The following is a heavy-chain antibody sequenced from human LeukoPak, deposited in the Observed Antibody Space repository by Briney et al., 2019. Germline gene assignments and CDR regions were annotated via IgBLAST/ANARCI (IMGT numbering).Heavy chain of an antibody. CDR1: GGSINSSSYY. Sequence: SETLSLTCTVSGGSINSSSYYWGWIRQPPGKGLEWIGSIYYSGSTYYNPSLKSRVTISVDTSKNQFSLKLSSVTAADTAVYYCARRRLRYFDWWGQGTLVTVSS. CDR2: IYYSGST. D-gene: IGHD3-9*01. CDR3: ARRRLRYFDW. J-gene: IGHJ4*02. V-gene: IGHV4-39*01.